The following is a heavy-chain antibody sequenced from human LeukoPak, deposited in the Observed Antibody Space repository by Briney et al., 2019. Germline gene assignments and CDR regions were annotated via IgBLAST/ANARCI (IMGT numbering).Heavy chain of an antibody. Sequence: GGSLRLSCAASGFTFDDYGMSWVRQAPGKGLEWVSGINWNGGSTGYADSVKGRFTISRGNAKNSLYLQMNSLRAEDTALYYCARDRIVGATTESFDYWGQGTLVTVSS. D-gene: IGHD1-26*01. CDR3: ARDRIVGATTESFDY. CDR2: INWNGGST. V-gene: IGHV3-20*04. J-gene: IGHJ4*02. CDR1: GFTFDDYG.